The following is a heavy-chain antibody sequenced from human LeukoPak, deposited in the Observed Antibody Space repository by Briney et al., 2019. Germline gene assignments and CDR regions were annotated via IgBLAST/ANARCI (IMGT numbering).Heavy chain of an antibody. D-gene: IGHD2-15*01. CDR3: AREYEGYCSGGSCFRGTYNWFDP. V-gene: IGHV3-30*02. CDR2: IRNDGSNK. CDR1: GFTFSSYD. Sequence: PGGSLRLSCAASGFTFSSYDMHWVRQAPGKGLEGVAFIRNDGSNKYYADSVKGRFTISRDNSKNTLYLQMNSLRAEDTAVYYCAREYEGYCSGGSCFRGTYNWFDPWGQGTLVTVSS. J-gene: IGHJ5*02.